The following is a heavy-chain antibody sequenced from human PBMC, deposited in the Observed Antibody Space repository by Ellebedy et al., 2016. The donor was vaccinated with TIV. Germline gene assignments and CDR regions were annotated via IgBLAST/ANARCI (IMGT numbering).Heavy chain of an antibody. D-gene: IGHD5-18*01. V-gene: IGHV4-30-2*01. J-gene: IGHJ5*02. CDR1: GGSISSGGYS. Sequence: SETLSLXXAVSGGSISSGGYSWSWIRQPPGKGLEWIGYIYHSGSTYYNPSLKSRVTISVDRSKNQFSLKLSSVTAADTVVYYCARTLSSMVTGWFDPWGQGTLVTVSS. CDR2: IYHSGST. CDR3: ARTLSSMVTGWFDP.